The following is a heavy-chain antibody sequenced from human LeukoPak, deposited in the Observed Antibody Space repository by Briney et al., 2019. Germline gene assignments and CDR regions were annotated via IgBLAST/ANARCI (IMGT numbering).Heavy chain of an antibody. Sequence: PGGSLRLSCAASGFTFSSYAMHWVRQAPGKGLEYVSAISSNGGSTYYANSVKGRFTISRDNSKNTLYLQMGSLRAEDMAVYYCARAPYYYGSGNYFDYWSQGTLVTVSS. J-gene: IGHJ4*02. CDR3: ARAPYYYGSGNYFDY. CDR1: GFTFSSYA. D-gene: IGHD3-10*01. CDR2: ISSNGGST. V-gene: IGHV3-64*01.